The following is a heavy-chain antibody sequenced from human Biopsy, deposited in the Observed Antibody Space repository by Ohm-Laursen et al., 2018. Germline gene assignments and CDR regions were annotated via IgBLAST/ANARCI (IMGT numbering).Heavy chain of an antibody. CDR2: ISHTGYT. V-gene: IGHV4-59*02. Sequence: GTLSLTCTVSGDSVTKYYWSWIRQPPGKGLEWIGHISHTGYTSYKSSLKSRVTISLDTSRKHFSLRLTSLAAADTAVYYCARGSNEYGGLYFPHWGQGTLVTVSS. J-gene: IGHJ1*01. CDR1: GDSVTKYY. CDR3: ARGSNEYGGLYFPH. D-gene: IGHD4-23*01.